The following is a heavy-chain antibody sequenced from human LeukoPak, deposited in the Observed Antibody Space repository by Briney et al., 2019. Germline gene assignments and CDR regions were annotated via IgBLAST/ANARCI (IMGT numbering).Heavy chain of an antibody. V-gene: IGHV3-53*01. D-gene: IGHD5-24*01. Sequence: GGSLRLSCAASGFTFSNAWMSWVRQAPGKGLEWVSVLYNGGSTYYADSVKGRFTISRDNSKNTLYLQMNSLRAEDTAVYYCARGGRRLQFSHYFDYWGQGTLITVSS. CDR3: ARGGRRLQFSHYFDY. CDR1: GFTFSNAW. CDR2: LYNGGST. J-gene: IGHJ4*02.